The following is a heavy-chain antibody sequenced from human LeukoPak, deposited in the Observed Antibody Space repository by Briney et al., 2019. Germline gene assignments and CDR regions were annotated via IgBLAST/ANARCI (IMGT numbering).Heavy chain of an antibody. Sequence: KPGGSLRLSCAASGITFSSYSMNWVRQAPGKGLEWVSSISSSSSYIYYADSVKGRLTISRDNAKNSLYLQMNSLRAEDTAVYYCARSLGVTGYCSSTSCYIDYWGQGTLVTVSS. V-gene: IGHV3-21*01. CDR3: ARSLGVTGYCSSTSCYIDY. J-gene: IGHJ4*02. D-gene: IGHD2-2*02. CDR2: ISSSSSYI. CDR1: GITFSSYS.